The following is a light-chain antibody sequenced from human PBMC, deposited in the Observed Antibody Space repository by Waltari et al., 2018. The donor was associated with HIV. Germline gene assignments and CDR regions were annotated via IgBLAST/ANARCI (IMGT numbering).Light chain of an antibody. J-gene: IGLJ3*02. V-gene: IGLV1-51*01. CDR3: ATWDSSSLTGV. CDR1: TSNIGTHY. Sequence: QSVLTQVPSVSAAPRQKVTISCSGNTSNIGTHYVSWYRQLPGTAPKLLIFDNEQRPSGIPGRFSGAKSGTSAILAITGLQTGDEADYYCATWDSSSLTGVFGGGTRLTVL. CDR2: DNE.